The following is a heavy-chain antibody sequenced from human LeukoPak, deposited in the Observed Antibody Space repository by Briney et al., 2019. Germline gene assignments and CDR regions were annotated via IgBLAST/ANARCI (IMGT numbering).Heavy chain of an antibody. CDR1: GFIYWSYV. V-gene: IGHV3-23*01. Sequence: GGSVSLSCAPSGFIYWSYVMRWLRPAPGRGLEWVSAISGSGDSTYYADSVKGRFTISRDTSKHTLYLQMNSLRAEDTAVYYCAREATSPDDYWGQGTLVTVSS. J-gene: IGHJ4*02. CDR3: AREATSPDDY. D-gene: IGHD1-14*01. CDR2: ISGSGDST.